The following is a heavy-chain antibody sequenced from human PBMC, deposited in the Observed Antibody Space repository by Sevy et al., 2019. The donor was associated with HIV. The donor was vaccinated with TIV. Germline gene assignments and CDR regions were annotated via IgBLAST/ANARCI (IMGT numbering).Heavy chain of an antibody. D-gene: IGHD3-22*01. J-gene: IGHJ3*02. V-gene: IGHV3-23*01. CDR1: GFTFISYA. CDR2: IYGSSGGT. Sequence: GGSLRLSCKSSGFTFISYAMSWVRQAPGKGLEWVSTIYGSSGGTYYADSVKGRFTISRDNSKNTLYLQMNSLRTEDTAVYYCAGGRYDSSGSFDAFDIWGQGTMVTVSS. CDR3: AGGRYDSSGSFDAFDI.